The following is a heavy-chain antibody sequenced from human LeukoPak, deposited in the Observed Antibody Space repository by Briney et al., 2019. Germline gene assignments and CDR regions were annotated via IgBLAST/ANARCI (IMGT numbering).Heavy chain of an antibody. CDR2: ISGSGGST. CDR3: AKDPFWYLDTASPYYFDY. D-gene: IGHD5-18*01. J-gene: IGHJ4*02. Sequence: GGSLRLSCAASGFTFSSYAMSWVRQAPGKGLEWVSAISGSGGSTYYADSVKGRFTISRDNSKNTLYLQMNSLGAEDTAVYYCAKDPFWYLDTASPYYFDYWGQGTLVTVSS. CDR1: GFTFSSYA. V-gene: IGHV3-23*01.